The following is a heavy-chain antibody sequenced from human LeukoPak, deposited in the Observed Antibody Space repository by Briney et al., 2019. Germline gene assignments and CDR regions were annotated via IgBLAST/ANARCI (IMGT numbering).Heavy chain of an antibody. CDR3: AREYSSSWYAIDY. CDR1: GGSISSGGYY. J-gene: IGHJ4*02. CDR2: IYYSGST. Sequence: ASETLSLTCTVSGGSISSGGYYWTWIRHPPGKGLEWIGYIYYSGSTYYNPSLKSRVTISVDTSKNQFSLKLSSVTAADTAVYYCAREYSSSWYAIDYWGQGTLVTVSS. V-gene: IGHV4-30-4*01. D-gene: IGHD6-13*01.